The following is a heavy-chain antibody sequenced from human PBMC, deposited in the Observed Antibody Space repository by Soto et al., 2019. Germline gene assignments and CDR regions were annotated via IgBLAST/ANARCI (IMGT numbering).Heavy chain of an antibody. J-gene: IGHJ5*02. V-gene: IGHV4-30-4*01. CDR1: GGSISSGDYY. CDR2: IYYSGST. Sequence: NPSETLSLTCTVSGGSISSGDYYWSWIRQPPGKGLEWIGYIYYSGSTYYNPSLKSRVTISVDTSKNQFSLKLSSVTAADTAVYYCARDPNPHVNWFDPWGQGTLVTVSS. CDR3: ARDPNPHVNWFDP.